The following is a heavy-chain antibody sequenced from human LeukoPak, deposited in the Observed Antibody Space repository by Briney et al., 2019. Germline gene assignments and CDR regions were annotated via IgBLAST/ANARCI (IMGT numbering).Heavy chain of an antibody. CDR1: GFTFSTYA. CDR2: IAYDTTNA. J-gene: IGHJ4*02. CDR3: AVGLNKYDFWSGYGY. V-gene: IGHV3-30*04. D-gene: IGHD3-3*01. Sequence: GGSLRLSCETSGFTFSTYAMHWVRQAPGKGLEWMALIAYDTTNAYSSDSVRGRFTVSRDNSKNTLYLHMNSLRAEDTAVYYCAVGLNKYDFWSGYGYWGQGTLVTVSS.